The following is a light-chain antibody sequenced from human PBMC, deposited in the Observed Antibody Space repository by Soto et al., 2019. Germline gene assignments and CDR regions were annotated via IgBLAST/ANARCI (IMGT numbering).Light chain of an antibody. CDR1: QSVSNNY. CDR2: SAS. Sequence: EIVLTQSPGTLSLSPGERATLSCAASQSVSNNYLAWYQQKPGEAPRLIIYSASKRATGIPDRFSGSGSGTDFTLTISRLEPEDFAVYYCQRYGSSGTFGQGTKVDIK. J-gene: IGKJ1*01. CDR3: QRYGSSGT. V-gene: IGKV3-20*01.